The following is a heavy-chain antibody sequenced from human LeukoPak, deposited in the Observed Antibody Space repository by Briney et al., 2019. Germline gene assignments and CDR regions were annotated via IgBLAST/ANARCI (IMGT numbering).Heavy chain of an antibody. D-gene: IGHD3-22*01. Sequence: GGSLRLSCAASGFTFSDHYMDWVRQAPGKGLEWVGRTRNKANSYTTEYAASVKGRFTISRDDSKNSLYLQMNSLKTEDTAVYYCAGGESADSSYWFDPWGQGTLVTVSS. CDR3: AGGESADSSYWFDP. J-gene: IGHJ5*02. CDR1: GFTFSDHY. V-gene: IGHV3-72*01. CDR2: TRNKANSYTT.